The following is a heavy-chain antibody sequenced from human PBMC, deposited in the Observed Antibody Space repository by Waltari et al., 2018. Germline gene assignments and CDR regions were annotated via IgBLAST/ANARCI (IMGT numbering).Heavy chain of an antibody. Sequence: EEQLLESGGGLVQPGDSLRLSCAASGVRFSNYWMNWVHQATGNGLVWVARISNDESSRTYAVSVKGLFTISRYNAKNTLYLQMKRLRAEDTALYYCVRLAQRTYRSPVPGRHYYYGMDVWGQGTTVTVSS. J-gene: IGHJ6*02. V-gene: IGHV3-74*03. D-gene: IGHD3-10*01. CDR1: GVRFSNYW. CDR3: VRLAQRTYRSPVPGRHYYYGMDV. CDR2: ISNDESSR.